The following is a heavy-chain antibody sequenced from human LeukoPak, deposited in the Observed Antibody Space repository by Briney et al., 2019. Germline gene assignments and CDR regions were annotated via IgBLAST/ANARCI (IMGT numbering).Heavy chain of an antibody. Sequence: ASVKVSCKASGYTFTGYYVHWVRQAPGQGLEWMGWINPYSGDTNYAQKFQGRVTMTRDTPISTAYMELSRLRFDDTAVYYRARDGLYDLTVVQGVVTDYYYYYMDVWGKGTTVTVSS. CDR1: GYTFTGYY. J-gene: IGHJ6*03. CDR3: ARDGLYDLTVVQGVVTDYYYYYMDV. CDR2: INPYSGDT. V-gene: IGHV1-2*02. D-gene: IGHD3-10*01.